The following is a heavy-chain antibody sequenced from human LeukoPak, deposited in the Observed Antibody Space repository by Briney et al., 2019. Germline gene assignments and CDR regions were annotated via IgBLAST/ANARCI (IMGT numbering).Heavy chain of an antibody. CDR3: ARAPPSSSSPDYFDY. J-gene: IGHJ4*02. CDR2: ISSSGGTI. Sequence: PGGSLRLSCAASGFTFSDYYMSWIRQAPGKGLEWVSYISSSGGTIYYADSVKGRFTISRDNAKNSLYLQMNSLRAEDTAVYYCARAPPSSSSPDYFDYWGQGTLVTVSS. D-gene: IGHD6-13*01. CDR1: GFTFSDYY. V-gene: IGHV3-11*01.